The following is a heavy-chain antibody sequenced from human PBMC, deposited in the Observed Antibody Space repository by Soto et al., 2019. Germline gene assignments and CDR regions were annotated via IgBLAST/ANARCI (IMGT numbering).Heavy chain of an antibody. CDR1: GGSISSSNW. Sequence: SETLSLTCAASGGSISSSNWWSWVRQPPGKGLEWIGEIYHSGSTNYNPSLKSRVTISVDKSKNQFSLKLSSVTAADTAVYYCARGWYYYDSSGYYSNWGQGTLVTVPS. V-gene: IGHV4-4*02. D-gene: IGHD3-22*01. CDR3: ARGWYYYDSSGYYSN. J-gene: IGHJ4*02. CDR2: IYHSGST.